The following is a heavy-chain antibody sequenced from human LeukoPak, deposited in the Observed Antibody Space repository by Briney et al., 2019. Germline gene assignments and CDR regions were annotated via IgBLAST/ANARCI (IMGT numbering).Heavy chain of an antibody. CDR3: ARSLLWFGELIRSPDY. CDR1: GYSFTGYY. J-gene: IGHJ4*02. D-gene: IGHD3-10*01. Sequence: ASVKVSCKASGYSFTGYYIHWLRQAPGQGLEWMGWINPNSGDTTYAQKFQGWVTMTRDTSITTAYMELSSLRSEDTAVYYCARSLLWFGELIRSPDYWGQGTLVTVSS. V-gene: IGHV1-2*04. CDR2: INPNSGDT.